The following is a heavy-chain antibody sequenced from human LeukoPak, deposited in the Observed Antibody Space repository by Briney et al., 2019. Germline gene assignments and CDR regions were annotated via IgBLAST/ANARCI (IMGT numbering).Heavy chain of an antibody. CDR3: STNYYGSGSFDY. J-gene: IGHJ4*02. CDR1: GFTFCNAW. D-gene: IGHD3-10*01. V-gene: IGHV3-15*01. CDR2: IKSKTDGGTT. Sequence: PGGSLRLSCAASGFTFCNAWMSWVPQAPGKGLEWCGRIKSKTDGGTTDYAAPVKGRFTISRDDSKNTLYLQMNSLKTEDTAVYYCSTNYYGSGSFDYWGQGTLVTVSS.